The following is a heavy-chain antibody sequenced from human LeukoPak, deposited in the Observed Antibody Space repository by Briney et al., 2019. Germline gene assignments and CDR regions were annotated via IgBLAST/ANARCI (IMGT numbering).Heavy chain of an antibody. CDR1: GYSFTSYW. Sequence: GESLKISCKGSGYSFTSYWIGWVRQMPGKGLEWMGIIYPGDSDTRYSPSFQGQVTISADKSISTAYLQWCSLKASDTAMYYCATQLELRVNYVYYFDYWGQGTLVTVSS. CDR3: ATQLELRVNYVYYFDY. V-gene: IGHV5-51*01. J-gene: IGHJ4*02. D-gene: IGHD1-7*01. CDR2: IYPGDSDT.